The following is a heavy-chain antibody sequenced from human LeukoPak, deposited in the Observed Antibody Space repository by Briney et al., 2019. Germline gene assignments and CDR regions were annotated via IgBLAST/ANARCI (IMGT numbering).Heavy chain of an antibody. Sequence: SVKVSCKASGGTFSSYAISWVRQAPGQGLEWMGGFIPIFGTANYAQKFQGRVTITADESTSTAYMELSSLRSEDTAVYYCARGGGYYYREYFQHWGQGTLVTVSS. CDR3: ARGGGYYYREYFQH. J-gene: IGHJ1*01. V-gene: IGHV1-69*01. D-gene: IGHD3-22*01. CDR2: FIPIFGTA. CDR1: GGTFSSYA.